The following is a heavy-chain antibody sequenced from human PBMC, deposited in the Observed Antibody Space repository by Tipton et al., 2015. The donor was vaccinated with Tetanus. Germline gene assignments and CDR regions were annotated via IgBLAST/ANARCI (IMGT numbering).Heavy chain of an antibody. V-gene: IGHV4-31*03. CDR3: ARRSYCSSSRCFDAFDL. CDR2: IYYSGST. Sequence: TLSLTCTVSGASISGSPYFWNWIRQQPGKGPEWIGYIYYSGSTYYNPSLESRITMSVDTSKNQFSLKMNSVTAADTAVYYCARRSYCSSSRCFDAFDLWGQGTMVTVSS. CDR1: GASISGSPYF. D-gene: IGHD2-2*01. J-gene: IGHJ3*01.